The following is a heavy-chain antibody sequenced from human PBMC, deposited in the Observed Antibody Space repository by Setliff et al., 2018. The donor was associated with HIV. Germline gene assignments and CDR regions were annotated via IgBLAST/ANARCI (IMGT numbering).Heavy chain of an antibody. D-gene: IGHD3-3*01. CDR1: GGSINSDSYY. CDR3: ARGVVDYDFWSGSGDYYYMDV. Sequence: SETLSLTCTVFGGSINSDSYYWTWIRQPAGKGLEWIGHIHTSGSTNYNPSLKSRVTMSIDTSKNQFSLKMSSVTAADTAVYYCARGVVDYDFWSGSGDYYYMDVWGKGTTVTVSS. J-gene: IGHJ6*03. CDR2: IHTSGST. V-gene: IGHV4-61*09.